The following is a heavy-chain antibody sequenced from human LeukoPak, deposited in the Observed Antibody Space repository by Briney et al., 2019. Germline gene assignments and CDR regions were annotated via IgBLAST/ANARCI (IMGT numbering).Heavy chain of an antibody. CDR1: GFTFSSSA. CDR3: AKQLGYCSDGSCYFPH. D-gene: IGHD2-15*01. V-gene: IGHV3-23*01. Sequence: GGSLRLSCAAPGFTFSSSAMSWVRQAPGKGLEWVSAISNNGGYTYYADSVQGRFTISRDNSKSTLCLQMNSLRAEDTAVYYCAKQLGYCSDGSCYFPHWGQGTLVTVSS. CDR2: ISNNGGYT. J-gene: IGHJ1*01.